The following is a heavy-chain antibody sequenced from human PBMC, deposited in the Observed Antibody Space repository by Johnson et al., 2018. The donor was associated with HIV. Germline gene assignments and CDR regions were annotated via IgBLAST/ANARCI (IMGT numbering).Heavy chain of an antibody. J-gene: IGHJ3*02. CDR2: ISYDGSNK. CDR1: GFTFSSYG. Sequence: QVQLVESGGGVVQPGRSLRLSCAASGFTFSSYGMHWVRQAPGKGLEWVAVISYDGSNKYYADSVKGRFTISRDNSKNTLYLKMNSLRAEDTAVYYCARTITKSAFDIWGQGTMVTVSS. CDR3: ARTITKSAFDI. D-gene: IGHD3-10*01. V-gene: IGHV3-30*03.